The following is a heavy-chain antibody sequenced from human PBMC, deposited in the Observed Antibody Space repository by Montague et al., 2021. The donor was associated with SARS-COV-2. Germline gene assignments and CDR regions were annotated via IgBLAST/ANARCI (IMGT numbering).Heavy chain of an antibody. CDR2: INHRGST. CDR1: AGSFSDYS. D-gene: IGHD3-22*01. CDR3: ARGRQHINMVVVVVTGGEYHCDF. Sequence: TLSLTCAVYAGSFSDYSWTWIRQPPGKGLEWIGEINHRGSTNYNPSLKSRVTISVDTSKNQFSLKMTSVTAADTAVYYCARGRQHINMVVVVVTGGEYHCDFWGQGTLVAVAS. V-gene: IGHV4-34*01. J-gene: IGHJ4*02.